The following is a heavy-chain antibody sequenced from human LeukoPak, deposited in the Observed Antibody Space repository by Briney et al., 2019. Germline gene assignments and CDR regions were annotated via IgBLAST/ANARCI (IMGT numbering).Heavy chain of an antibody. J-gene: IGHJ4*02. CDR1: GFTFSDYY. CDR3: ARDPPPHSGSYPSYYFDY. D-gene: IGHD1-26*01. V-gene: IGHV3-11*01. CDR2: ISSSGSTI. Sequence: GGSLRLSCAASGFTFSDYYMSWIRQAPGKGLEWVSYISSSGSTIYYADSVKGRFTISRDNSKNTPYMQMYSLRAEDAAVYYCARDPPPHSGSYPSYYFDYWGQGTLVTVSS.